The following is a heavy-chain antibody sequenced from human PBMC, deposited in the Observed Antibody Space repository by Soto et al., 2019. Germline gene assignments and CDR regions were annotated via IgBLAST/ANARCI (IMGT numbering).Heavy chain of an antibody. D-gene: IGHD3-10*01. CDR1: GFTFSSYA. CDR3: AKDIVRVVILPILDY. Sequence: VQLLESGGGLVQPGGSLRLSCAASGFTFSSYAMSWVREAPGKGLEGVSAISGSGGSTYYADSVKGRFTISRDNSKNTLYLQTKSLRAEDTAVYYWAKDIVRVVILPILDYGGKGTLFPVSS. V-gene: IGHV3-23*01. CDR2: ISGSGGST. J-gene: IGHJ4*02.